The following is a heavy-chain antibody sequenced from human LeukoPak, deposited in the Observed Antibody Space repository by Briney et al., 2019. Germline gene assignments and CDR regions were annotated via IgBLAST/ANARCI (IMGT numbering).Heavy chain of an antibody. CDR1: GGSISRYY. V-gene: IGHV4-59*01. J-gene: IGHJ6*03. CDR2: IDYSGST. Sequence: SETLSLTCTDSGGSISRYYWSWIRQPPGKELEWIVYIDYSGSTNYNPSLKSRVTISVDTSKNQFSLKLSSVTAADTAVYYCARNTWIQLWLPPYYYYMDVWGKRTTVTVSS. CDR3: ARNTWIQLWLPPYYYYMDV. D-gene: IGHD5-18*01.